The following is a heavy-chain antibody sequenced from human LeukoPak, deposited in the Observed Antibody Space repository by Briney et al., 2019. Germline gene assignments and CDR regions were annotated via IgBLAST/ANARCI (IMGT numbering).Heavy chain of an antibody. D-gene: IGHD3-3*01. J-gene: IGHJ4*02. Sequence: GGSLRLSCAASGFTFGDYSMHWVRQAPGKGLEWVSGISWNSDSLGYADSVKGRFTISRDNAKNSLYLHINSLRAEDSALYYCAKHKRHQFYFCSELGTVFDYWGQGTLVTVSS. CDR1: GFTFGDYS. V-gene: IGHV3-9*01. CDR2: ISWNSDSL. CDR3: AKHKRHQFYFCSELGTVFDY.